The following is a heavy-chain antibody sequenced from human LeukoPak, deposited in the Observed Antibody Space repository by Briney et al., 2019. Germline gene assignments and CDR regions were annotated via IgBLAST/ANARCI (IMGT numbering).Heavy chain of an antibody. V-gene: IGHV3-33*01. CDR1: GFTFSSYD. Sequence: GSRRLSCAASGFTFSSYDMHWVRQAPGKGLEWVAFIWYDGSNEYYADSVKGRFTISRDNSKATLYLQMNSLRAEDTAVYYCARDGVAAYGMDVWGQGTTVSVYS. CDR2: IWYDGSNE. J-gene: IGHJ6*02. D-gene: IGHD6-19*01. CDR3: ARDGVAAYGMDV.